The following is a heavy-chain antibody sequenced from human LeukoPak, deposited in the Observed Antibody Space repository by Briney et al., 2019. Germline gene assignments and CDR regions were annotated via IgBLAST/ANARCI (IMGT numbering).Heavy chain of an antibody. CDR2: IYYSGST. CDR1: GYSISSGYY. Sequence: SETLSLTCTVSGYSISSGYYWGWIRQPPGKGLEWIGSIYYSGSTYYNPSLKSRVTISVDTSKNQFSLKLSSVTAADTAVYYCARDRSSYGDYVFDYWGQGTLVTVSS. V-gene: IGHV4-38-2*02. J-gene: IGHJ4*02. D-gene: IGHD4-17*01. CDR3: ARDRSSYGDYVFDY.